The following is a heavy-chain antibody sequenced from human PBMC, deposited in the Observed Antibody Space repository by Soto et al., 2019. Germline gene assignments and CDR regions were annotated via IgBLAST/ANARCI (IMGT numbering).Heavy chain of an antibody. CDR1: GGTFSSYA. Sequence: QVQLVQSGAEVKKPGSSVKVSCKASGGTFSSYAISWVRQAPGQGLEWMGGIIPIFGTANYAQKFQGRVTSTADESTSTAYMELSSLRSEDTAVYYCDLPYSSGPHTTEDDYWGQGTLVTVSS. V-gene: IGHV1-69*01. CDR2: IIPIFGTA. J-gene: IGHJ4*02. D-gene: IGHD6-19*01. CDR3: DLPYSSGPHTTEDDY.